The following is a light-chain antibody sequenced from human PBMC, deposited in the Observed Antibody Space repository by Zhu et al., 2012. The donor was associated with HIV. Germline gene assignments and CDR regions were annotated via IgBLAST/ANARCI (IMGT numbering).Light chain of an antibody. V-gene: IGKV1-9*01. CDR2: AAS. J-gene: IGKJ4*01. Sequence: DIRLTQSPSFLSASVGDRVTITCRASQDITNYLAWYQQKPGKAPKLLIYAASTLQIGVPSRFRASGSGAEFTLTITSLQPEDFAIYYCQQLNSFPPTFGGGTKVGIK. CDR1: QDITNY. CDR3: QQLNSFPPT.